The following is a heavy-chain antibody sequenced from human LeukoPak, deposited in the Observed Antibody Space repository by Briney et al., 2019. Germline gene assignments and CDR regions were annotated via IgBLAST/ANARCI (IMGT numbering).Heavy chain of an antibody. Sequence: ASVKVSGKASGYTLTGYYMHWVRQAPGQGLEWMGWINPNSGGSNYAQKFQGRVTMTRDTSISTAYMELSRLRSEDTAVYYCARDATDYYDSSGYYQLNYYYYMDVWGKGTTVTVSS. J-gene: IGHJ6*03. CDR3: ARDATDYYDSSGYYQLNYYYYMDV. CDR1: GYTLTGYY. V-gene: IGHV1-2*02. CDR2: INPNSGGS. D-gene: IGHD3-22*01.